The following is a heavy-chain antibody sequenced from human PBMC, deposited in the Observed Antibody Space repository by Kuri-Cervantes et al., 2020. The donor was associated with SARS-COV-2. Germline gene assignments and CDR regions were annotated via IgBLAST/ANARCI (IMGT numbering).Heavy chain of an antibody. CDR3: ARHEGWFPLWLPFDY. CDR2: IYHSGST. CDR1: GGSFSGYY. J-gene: IGHJ4*02. Sequence: SETLSLTCAVYGGSFSGYYWSWIRQPPGKGLEWIGSIYHSGSTYYNPSLKSRVTISVDTSKNQFSLKLSSVTAADTAVYYCARHEGWFPLWLPFDYWGQGTLVTVSS. V-gene: IGHV4-34*01. D-gene: IGHD5-18*01.